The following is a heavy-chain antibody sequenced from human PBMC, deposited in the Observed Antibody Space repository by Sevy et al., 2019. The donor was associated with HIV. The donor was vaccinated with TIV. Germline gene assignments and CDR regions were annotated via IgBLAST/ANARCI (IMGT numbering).Heavy chain of an antibody. CDR3: ARENKGLIAVAASYYYYYYMDV. CDR1: GGSISSYY. J-gene: IGHJ6*03. Sequence: SETLSLTCTVSGGSISSYYWSWIRQPAGKGLEWIGRIYTSGSTNYNPSLKSRVTMSVDTSKNQFSLKLSSVTAADTAVYYCARENKGLIAVAASYYYYYYMDVWGKGTTVTVSS. D-gene: IGHD6-19*01. CDR2: IYTSGST. V-gene: IGHV4-4*07.